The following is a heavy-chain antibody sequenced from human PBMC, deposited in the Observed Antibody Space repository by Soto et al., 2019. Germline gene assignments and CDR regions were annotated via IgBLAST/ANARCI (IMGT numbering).Heavy chain of an antibody. CDR1: GGSIISYY. CDR3: ARLGVLLIHPDY. CDR2: IYYSGST. V-gene: IGHV4-59*08. D-gene: IGHD3-10*01. J-gene: IGHJ4*02. Sequence: SETLSLTYTVSGGSIISYYWSWILQPPWKGLEWIGYIYYSGSTNYNPSLKSRVTISVDTSKNQFSLKLSSVTAADTAVYYCARLGVLLIHPDYSGPGPLGTVSS.